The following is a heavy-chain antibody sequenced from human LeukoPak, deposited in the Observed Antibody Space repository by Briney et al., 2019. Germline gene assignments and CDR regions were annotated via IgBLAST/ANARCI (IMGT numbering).Heavy chain of an antibody. CDR1: GFTFSSCA. CDR2: INAAAGT. Sequence: GGSLRLSCAASGFTFSSCAMSWVRQAPGKGLEWVSGINAAAGTDYAESVKGRFTISRDNSKNTLSLQMNSLRAEDTALYYCAKDGRTSSPKWGQGILVTVSS. J-gene: IGHJ4*02. CDR3: AKDGRTSSPK. V-gene: IGHV3-23*01. D-gene: IGHD1-26*01.